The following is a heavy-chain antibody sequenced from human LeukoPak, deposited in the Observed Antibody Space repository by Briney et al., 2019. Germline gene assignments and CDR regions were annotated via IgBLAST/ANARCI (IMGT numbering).Heavy chain of an antibody. Sequence: SETLSLTCTVSGGSISSGSYYWSWIRQPAGKGLEWIGRIYTSGSTNYNPSLMSRVTISVDTSKNQFSLKLSSVTAADTAVYYCARDSPIDDFWSGSLTFDYWGQGTLVTVSS. D-gene: IGHD3-3*01. V-gene: IGHV4-61*02. CDR1: GGSISSGSYY. CDR3: ARDSPIDDFWSGSLTFDY. CDR2: IYTSGST. J-gene: IGHJ4*02.